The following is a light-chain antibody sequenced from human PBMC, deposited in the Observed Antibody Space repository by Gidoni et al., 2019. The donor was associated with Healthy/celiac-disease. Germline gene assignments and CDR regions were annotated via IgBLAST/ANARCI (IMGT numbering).Light chain of an antibody. CDR3: QQYNNWPPWT. J-gene: IGKJ1*01. CDR1: QSVSSN. V-gene: IGKV3-15*01. Sequence: EIVMTQSAATLSVSPGERATLPCRASQSVSSNLAWYQQKTGQAPRPLIYGASTRATGIPARFSGSGSGTEFTLTISSLQSEDFAVYYCQQYNNWPPWTFGQGTKVEIK. CDR2: GAS.